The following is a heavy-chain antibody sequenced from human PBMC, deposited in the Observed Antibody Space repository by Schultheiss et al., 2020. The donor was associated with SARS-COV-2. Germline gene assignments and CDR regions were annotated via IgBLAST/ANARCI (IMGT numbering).Heavy chain of an antibody. Sequence: GGSLRLSCAASGFTFSSFAMSWVRQTPKKGLEWVASISATGRSPFYADSVKGRFTISRDNSKNTLSLQMNSLRGEDTAVYYCAKFSRGEWLPIDWGQGILVTVSS. V-gene: IGHV3-23*01. J-gene: IGHJ4*02. CDR2: ISATGRSP. CDR1: GFTFSSFA. D-gene: IGHD3-3*01. CDR3: AKFSRGEWLPID.